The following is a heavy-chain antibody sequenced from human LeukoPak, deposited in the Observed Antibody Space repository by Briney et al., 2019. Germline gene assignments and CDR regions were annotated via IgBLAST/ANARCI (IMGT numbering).Heavy chain of an antibody. D-gene: IGHD6-19*01. V-gene: IGHV4-30-4*08. CDR2: IYYSGST. J-gene: IGHJ4*02. CDR3: ARDHSSGWYVFDY. Sequence: SETLSLTCTVSGGSISSGGYHWSWIRQHPGKGLEWIGYIYYSGSTYYNPSLKSRVTISVDTSKNQFSLKLSSVTAADTAVYYCARDHSSGWYVFDYWGQGTLVTVSS. CDR1: GGSISSGGYH.